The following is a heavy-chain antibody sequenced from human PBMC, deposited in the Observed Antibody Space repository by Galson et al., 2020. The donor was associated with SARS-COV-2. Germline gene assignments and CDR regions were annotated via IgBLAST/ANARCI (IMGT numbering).Heavy chain of an antibody. D-gene: IGHD3-22*01. CDR3: ACEVGVVVKTGAFYS. CDR2: IYSGGST. V-gene: IGHV3-66*02. Sequence: GETLKITCAASGFTVSSNYMSWVRQAPGKGLEWVSVIYSGGSTYYADSVKGRFTISRDNSKNTLYLQMNSLRAEDTAVYYCACEVGVVVKTGAFYSCGQWTMVTGS. CDR1: GFTVSSNY. J-gene: IGHJ3*02.